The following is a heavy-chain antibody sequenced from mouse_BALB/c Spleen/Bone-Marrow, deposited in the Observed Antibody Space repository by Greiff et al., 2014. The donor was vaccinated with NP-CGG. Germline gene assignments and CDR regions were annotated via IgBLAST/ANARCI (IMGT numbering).Heavy chain of an antibody. Sequence: DVKLVESGAELVKPGASVKLSCTASGFNIKDTYMHWVKQRPEQGLEWIGRIDPANGNTKYDPKFQGKATITADTSSNTAYLQLSSLTSEDTAVYYCAVYYYGSSLSAYWGQGTLVTVSA. J-gene: IGHJ3*01. CDR1: GFNIKDTY. CDR2: IDPANGNT. D-gene: IGHD1-1*01. CDR3: AVYYYGSSLSAY. V-gene: IGHV14-3*02.